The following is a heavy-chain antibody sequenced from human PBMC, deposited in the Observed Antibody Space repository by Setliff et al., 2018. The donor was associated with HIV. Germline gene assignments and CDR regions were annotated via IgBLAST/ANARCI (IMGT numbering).Heavy chain of an antibody. CDR2: VYSRGNT. CDR3: ARAREGWKPFAFDY. CDR1: GDSFTTTSHS. V-gene: IGHV4-61*09. Sequence: SETLSLTCDVSGDSFTTTSHSWAWLRQPAGRGLEWIGHVYSRGNTDYNPSLASRVSILMSTSEIQFSLTLNSVTAADTAKYYCARAREGWKPFAFDYWGQGTLVTVSS. J-gene: IGHJ4*02. D-gene: IGHD1-1*01.